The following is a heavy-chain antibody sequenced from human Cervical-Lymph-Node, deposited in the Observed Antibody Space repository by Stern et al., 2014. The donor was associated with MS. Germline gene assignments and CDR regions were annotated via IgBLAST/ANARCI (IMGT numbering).Heavy chain of an antibody. J-gene: IGHJ4*02. D-gene: IGHD3-16*01. Sequence: VQLEESGAEVRKPGASVKVSCKASGYIFTNYYMHWVRQATGQGLLWMGILNPSGGSTTYTQTFQGRVTVTRDTSTSTVYMELSSLRSEDTAVYYCARADREYSSAYYFDYWGQGTLVTVSS. V-gene: IGHV1-46*03. CDR1: GYIFTNYY. CDR3: ARADREYSSAYYFDY. CDR2: LNPSGGST.